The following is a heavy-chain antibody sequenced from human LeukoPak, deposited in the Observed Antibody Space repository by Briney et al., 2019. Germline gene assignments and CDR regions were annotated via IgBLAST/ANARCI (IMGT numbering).Heavy chain of an antibody. D-gene: IGHD6-19*01. Sequence: SETLSLTCTGSGVSISSYYWSWLRQPAGKGLEWIGRIYTSGSTNYNPSLKSRVTMSVDTSKNQFSLKLSSVTAADTAVYYCARDHSSGLLLFDYWGQGTLVTVSS. V-gene: IGHV4-4*07. CDR1: GVSISSYY. CDR3: ARDHSSGLLLFDY. J-gene: IGHJ4*02. CDR2: IYTSGST.